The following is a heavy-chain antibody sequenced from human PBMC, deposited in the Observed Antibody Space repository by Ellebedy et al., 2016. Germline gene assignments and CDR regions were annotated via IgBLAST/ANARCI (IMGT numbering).Heavy chain of an antibody. J-gene: IGHJ4*02. CDR1: GITINEHY. Sequence: GESLKISXAASGITINEHYMRWVRQAPWKGLQWVSLIYSDGSRHYADSVKGRFTISRDSSKNTLYLQMDSLRVDDTAVYYCARDPPSINTGTWGWGQGTLVTVSS. D-gene: IGHD7-27*01. CDR2: IYSDGSR. CDR3: ARDPPSINTGTWG. V-gene: IGHV3-66*01.